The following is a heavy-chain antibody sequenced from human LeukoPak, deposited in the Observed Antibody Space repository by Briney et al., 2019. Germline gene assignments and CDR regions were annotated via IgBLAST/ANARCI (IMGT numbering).Heavy chain of an antibody. J-gene: IGHJ4*02. Sequence: PGGSLRLSCAASGFTFSSYAMSWVRQAPGKGLEWVSAISGSGGSTCYADSVKGRFTISRDNSKSTLYLQMNSLRVEDTAVYYCAKDRGYCSSTSCSDDDYWGQGTLVTVSS. D-gene: IGHD2-2*01. CDR3: AKDRGYCSSTSCSDDDY. CDR2: ISGSGGST. CDR1: GFTFSSYA. V-gene: IGHV3-23*01.